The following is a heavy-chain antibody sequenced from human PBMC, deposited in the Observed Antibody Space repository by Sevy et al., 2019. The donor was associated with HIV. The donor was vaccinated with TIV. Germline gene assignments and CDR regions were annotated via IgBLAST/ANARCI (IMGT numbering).Heavy chain of an antibody. J-gene: IGHJ4*02. D-gene: IGHD6-19*01. V-gene: IGHV3-66*02. Sequence: GGALRLSCAISGFTVNDKYIIWVRQAPGKGLEWVSVIFSSGSTYYADTAKGRFTISRDNSKITVDLQMNSLRADDTAVYYCVSLFLSYRSGWSYFDYWGQGTLVTVSS. CDR3: VSLFLSYRSGWSYFDY. CDR1: GFTVNDKY. CDR2: IFSSGST.